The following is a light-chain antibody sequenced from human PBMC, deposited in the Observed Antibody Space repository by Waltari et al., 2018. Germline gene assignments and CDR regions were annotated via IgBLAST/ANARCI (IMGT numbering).Light chain of an antibody. J-gene: IGLJ1*01. CDR3: CSYAGRGIYV. V-gene: IGLV2-23*02. Sequence: SALTQPASVSGSPGQSITISCTGTSSNVGSYPLLSWYQHHPGRAPKLLVYEVSERPSGVFNRFSGSKSGKTASLTIAGLQAEDEADYYCCSYAGRGIYVFGTGTQVTVL. CDR2: EVS. CDR1: SSNVGSYPL.